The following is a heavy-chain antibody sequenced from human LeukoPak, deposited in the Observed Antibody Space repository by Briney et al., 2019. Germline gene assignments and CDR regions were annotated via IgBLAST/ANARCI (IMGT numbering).Heavy chain of an antibody. Sequence: ASVTVSRKASGYTFISYGISWVRQAPGQGLEWMGWISAYSGNTDYAQKSQGRLTTTTDTSTSTAYMELRSLTSDDTAVYYCARQYYGSGSPGLDPYYYGMDVWGQGTTVTVSS. J-gene: IGHJ6*02. CDR1: GYTFISYG. V-gene: IGHV1-18*01. D-gene: IGHD3-10*01. CDR3: ARQYYGSGSPGLDPYYYGMDV. CDR2: ISAYSGNT.